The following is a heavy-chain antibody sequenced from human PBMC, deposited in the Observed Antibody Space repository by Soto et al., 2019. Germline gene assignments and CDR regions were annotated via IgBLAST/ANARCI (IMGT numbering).Heavy chain of an antibody. V-gene: IGHV3-30*18. CDR2: ISYDGSNK. CDR1: GFTFSSYG. CDR3: AKVLPSFFWSGPLDY. D-gene: IGHD3-3*01. Sequence: VGSLRLSCAASGFTFSSYGMHWVRQAPGKGLEWVAVISYDGSNKYYADSVKGRFTISRDNSKNTLYLQMNSLRAEDTAVYYCAKVLPSFFWSGPLDYCGQRTLVTVSS. J-gene: IGHJ4*02.